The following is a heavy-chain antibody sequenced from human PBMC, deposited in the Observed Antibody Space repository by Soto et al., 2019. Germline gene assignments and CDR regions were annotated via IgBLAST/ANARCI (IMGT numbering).Heavy chain of an antibody. J-gene: IGHJ4*02. CDR2: IKGKTDGGAT. CDR1: GFTINNAW. CDR3: TTDVWTYFCADY. Sequence: GGPMTLYCATSGFTINNAWLNWVRQAPGKGLEWVGRIKGKTDGGATDFAAPVKGRFTISREDSKNTVFLQMNSLTTGDTAVYYCTTDVWTYFCADYWGQGT. D-gene: IGHD1-26*01. V-gene: IGHV3-15*07.